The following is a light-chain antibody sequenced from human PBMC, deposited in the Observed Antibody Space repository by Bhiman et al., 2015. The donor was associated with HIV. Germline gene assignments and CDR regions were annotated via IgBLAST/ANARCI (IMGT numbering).Light chain of an antibody. J-gene: IGLJ1*01. CDR1: SSDVGAYNY. CDR2: DVT. V-gene: IGLV2-14*03. Sequence: QSALTQPASVSGSPGQSIAISCTGTSSDVGAYNYVSWYQQHPGKAPKLVIYDVTNRPSGVSDRFSGSKSGNTASLTISGLQAEDEADYYCGSLTSSITYVFGTGTNVTVL. CDR3: GSLTSSITYV.